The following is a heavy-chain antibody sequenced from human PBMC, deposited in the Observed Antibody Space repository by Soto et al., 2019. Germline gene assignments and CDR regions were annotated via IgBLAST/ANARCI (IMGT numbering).Heavy chain of an antibody. J-gene: IGHJ4*02. CDR3: ARYGVYDSSGLDYFDY. Sequence: SETLSLTCAVSGGSISSGGYSWSWIRQPPGKGLEWIGYIYHSGSTYYNPSLKSRVTISVDRSKNQFSLKLSSVTAADTAVYYCARYGVYDSSGLDYFDYWGQGTLVTVSS. D-gene: IGHD3-22*01. V-gene: IGHV4-30-2*01. CDR2: IYHSGST. CDR1: GGSISSGGYS.